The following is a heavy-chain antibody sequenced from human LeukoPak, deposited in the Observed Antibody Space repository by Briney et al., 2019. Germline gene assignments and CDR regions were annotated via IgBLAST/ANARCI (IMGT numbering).Heavy chain of an antibody. CDR2: IIPILGIA. V-gene: IGHV1-69*04. J-gene: IGHJ4*02. Sequence: GASVKVSCKASGGTFSSYAISWVRQAPGQGLEWMGRIIPILGIASYAQKFQGRVTMTRDTSTSTVYMELSSLRSEDTAVYYCARVGGLWFGELLYNYFDYWGQGTLVTVSS. D-gene: IGHD3-10*01. CDR3: ARVGGLWFGELLYNYFDY. CDR1: GGTFSSYA.